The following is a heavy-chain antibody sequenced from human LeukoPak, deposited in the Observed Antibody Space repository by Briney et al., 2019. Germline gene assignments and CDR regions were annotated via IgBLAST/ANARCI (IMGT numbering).Heavy chain of an antibody. CDR1: GGSIGSSSYY. CDR2: IYYSGST. D-gene: IGHD2-2*01. Sequence: SETLSLTCTVSGGSIGSSSYYWGWIRQPPGKGLEWIGAIYYSGSTYYNPSLKSRVTISVDTSKNQLSLKLSSVTAADTAVYYCARESDRYCISTSCPNWYDPWGQGTLVTVSS. V-gene: IGHV4-39*07. CDR3: ARESDRYCISTSCPNWYDP. J-gene: IGHJ5*02.